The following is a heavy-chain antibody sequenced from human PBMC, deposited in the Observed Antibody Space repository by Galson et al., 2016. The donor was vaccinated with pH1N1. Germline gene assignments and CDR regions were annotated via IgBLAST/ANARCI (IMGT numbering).Heavy chain of an antibody. Sequence: SLRLSCAASGFTFDTHGMHWVRQAPGKGLEWVANIKQDGSEKYYVDSVKGRFTISRDNAKNSVYLQMNSLRAEDTAVYHCAREVGGMGAYWGQGTLVTVSS. D-gene: IGHD3-16*01. CDR1: GFTFDTHG. CDR3: AREVGGMGAY. J-gene: IGHJ4*02. CDR2: IKQDGSEK. V-gene: IGHV3-7*01.